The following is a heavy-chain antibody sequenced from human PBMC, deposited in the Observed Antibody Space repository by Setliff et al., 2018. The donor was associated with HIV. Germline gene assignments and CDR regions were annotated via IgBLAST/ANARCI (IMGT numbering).Heavy chain of an antibody. V-gene: IGHV4-4*07. CDR2: IYSTGSI. CDR1: GGSINKYY. CDR3: ARCGYSYGFLGVTYYFYMDV. D-gene: IGHD5-18*01. Sequence: PSETLSLTCTVSGGSINKYYWSWIRQSAGRGLEWIGRIYSTGSINYNPSLKSRVTMSVDTAKNQFSLNPTSVTAADTAIYYCARCGYSYGFLGVTYYFYMDVWGKGTAVTVSS. J-gene: IGHJ6*03.